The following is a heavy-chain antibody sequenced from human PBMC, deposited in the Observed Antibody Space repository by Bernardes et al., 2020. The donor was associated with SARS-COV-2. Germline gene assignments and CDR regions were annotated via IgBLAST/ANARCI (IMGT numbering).Heavy chain of an antibody. CDR2: SIPIFGTA. J-gene: IGHJ4*02. CDR3: ARGGGNRRYYFDY. V-gene: IGHV1-69*13. D-gene: IGHD2-15*01. CDR1: GGTFSSYA. Sequence: SVKVSCKASGGTFSSYAISWVRQAPGQGLEWMGGSIPIFGTANYAQKFQGRVTITADESTSTAYMELGSLRSEDTAVYYCARGGGNRRYYFDYWGQGTLVTVSS.